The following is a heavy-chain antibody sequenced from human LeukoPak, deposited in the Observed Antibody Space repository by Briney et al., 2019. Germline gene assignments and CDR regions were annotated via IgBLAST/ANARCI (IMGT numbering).Heavy chain of an antibody. V-gene: IGHV4-34*01. CDR1: GGSFSGYY. CDR2: INHSGST. Sequence: SSETLSLTCAVYGGSFSGYYWSWIRQPPGKGLEWIGEINHSGSTNYNPSLKSRVTISVDTSKNQFSLKLSSVTAADTAVYYCARDKSGYLSFDYWGQGTLVTVSS. J-gene: IGHJ4*02. CDR3: ARDKSGYLSFDY. D-gene: IGHD5-12*01.